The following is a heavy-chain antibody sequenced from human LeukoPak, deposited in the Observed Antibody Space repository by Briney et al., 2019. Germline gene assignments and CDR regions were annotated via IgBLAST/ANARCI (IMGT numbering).Heavy chain of an antibody. J-gene: IGHJ6*03. D-gene: IGHD3-10*01. V-gene: IGHV3-21*01. CDR3: ARARPGYYYMDV. Sequence: PGGSLRLSCAASGFTLSSYSMNWVRQAPGKGLEWVSSISSSSSYIYYADSVKGRFTISRDNAKNTLYLQLNSLRAEDTAVYYCARARPGYYYMDVWGKGTTVTVSS. CDR1: GFTLSSYS. CDR2: ISSSSSYI.